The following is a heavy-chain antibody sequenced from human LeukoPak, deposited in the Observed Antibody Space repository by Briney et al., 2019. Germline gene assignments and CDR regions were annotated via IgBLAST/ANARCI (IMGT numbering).Heavy chain of an antibody. D-gene: IGHD2-2*02. CDR2: INSDGSST. Sequence: GGSLRLSCAASGFTFSSYWMHWVRQAPGKGLVWVSRINSDGSSTSYADSVKGRFTIPRDNAKNTLYLQMNSLRAEDTAVYYCAREAAVGYCSSTSCSTLDYWGQGTLVTVSS. V-gene: IGHV3-74*01. J-gene: IGHJ4*02. CDR3: AREAAVGYCSSTSCSTLDY. CDR1: GFTFSSYW.